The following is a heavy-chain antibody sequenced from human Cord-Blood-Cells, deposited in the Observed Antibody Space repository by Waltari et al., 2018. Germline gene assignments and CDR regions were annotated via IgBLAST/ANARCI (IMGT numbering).Heavy chain of an antibody. CDR2: ISYDGSNK. D-gene: IGHD3-10*01. CDR3: ARGMNGILDY. CDR1: GFTFSSYG. Sequence: QVQLVESGGGVVQPGRSLRLSCAASGFTFSSYGMHWVRQAPGKGLEWVAVISYDGSNKYYADSVKGRFTISRDNSKNTLYLQMNSLRAEDTAVYYCARGMNGILDYWGQGTLVTVSS. J-gene: IGHJ4*02. V-gene: IGHV3-30*03.